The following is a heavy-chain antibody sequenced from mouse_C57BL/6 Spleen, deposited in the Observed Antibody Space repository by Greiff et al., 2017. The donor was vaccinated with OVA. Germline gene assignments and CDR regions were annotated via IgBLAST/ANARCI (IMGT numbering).Heavy chain of an antibody. CDR2: IHPNSGST. J-gene: IGHJ1*03. V-gene: IGHV1-64*01. Sequence: VQLQKPGAELVKPGASVKLSCKASGYTFTSYWMHWVKQRPGQGLEWIGMIHPNSGSTNYNEKFKSKATLTVDKSSSTAYMQLSSLTSEDSAVYYCARGGAYYGNPHWYFDVWGTGTTVTVSS. CDR1: GYTFTSYW. CDR3: ARGGAYYGNPHWYFDV. D-gene: IGHD2-10*01.